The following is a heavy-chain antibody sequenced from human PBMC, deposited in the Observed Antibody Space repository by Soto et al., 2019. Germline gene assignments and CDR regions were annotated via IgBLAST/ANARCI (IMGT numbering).Heavy chain of an antibody. Sequence: ASVKVSCKVSGYTLTELSMHWVRQAPGKGLEWMGGFDPEDGETIYAQKFQGRVTMTEHTSTDTADMELGSLRSEDAAVYYCATDRASGVPDVWGKGTTVTVSS. V-gene: IGHV1-24*01. CDR3: ATDRASGVPDV. CDR1: GYTLTELS. D-gene: IGHD1-26*01. J-gene: IGHJ6*04. CDR2: FDPEDGET.